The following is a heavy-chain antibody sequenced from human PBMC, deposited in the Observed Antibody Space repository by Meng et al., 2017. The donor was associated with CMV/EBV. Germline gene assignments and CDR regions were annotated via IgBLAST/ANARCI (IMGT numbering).Heavy chain of an antibody. D-gene: IGHD6-6*01. Sequence: GGSLRLSCAASGFTFSSYAMSWVRQAPGKGLDWVSAISGSGGSTYYADSVNGRFTISRDNSKNTLYLQMNSLRAEDTAVYYCAKKSSSSSPRQYYFDYCGQGTLVTVSS. V-gene: IGHV3-23*01. CDR2: ISGSGGST. CDR3: AKKSSSSSPRQYYFDY. CDR1: GFTFSSYA. J-gene: IGHJ4*02.